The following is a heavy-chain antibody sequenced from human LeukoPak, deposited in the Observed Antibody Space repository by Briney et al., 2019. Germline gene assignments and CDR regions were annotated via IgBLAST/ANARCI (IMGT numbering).Heavy chain of an antibody. V-gene: IGHV3-23*01. CDR2: ISGSGGTT. CDR1: GFTFSSYA. CDR3: ATLSSWYPYFDY. Sequence: GGSLRLSCAASGFTFSSYAMSWVRQAPGKGLEWVSAISGSGGTTYYADSVKGRFTISRDNSKNTLYLQMNSLRAEDTAVYYCATLSSWYPYFDYWGQGTLVTVSS. J-gene: IGHJ4*02. D-gene: IGHD6-13*01.